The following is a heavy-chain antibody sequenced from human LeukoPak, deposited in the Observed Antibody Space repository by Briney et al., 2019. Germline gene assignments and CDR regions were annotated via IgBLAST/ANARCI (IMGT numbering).Heavy chain of an antibody. CDR1: GGTFSSYA. CDR2: IIPIFGTA. Sequence: SVKVSCKASGGTFSSYAISWVRQAPGQGLEWMGGIIPIFGTANYAQKFQGRVTITADESTSTAYMELSSLRSEDTAVCYCASSRDQNRLYSGYDFLCVDYWGQGTLVTVSS. V-gene: IGHV1-69*13. J-gene: IGHJ4*02. CDR3: ASSRDQNRLYSGYDFLCVDY. D-gene: IGHD5-12*01.